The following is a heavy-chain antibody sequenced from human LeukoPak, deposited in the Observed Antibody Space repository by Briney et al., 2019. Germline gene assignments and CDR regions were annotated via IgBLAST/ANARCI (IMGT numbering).Heavy chain of an antibody. Sequence: PSETLSLTCTVSGGSISSNSYYWGWIRQPPGKGLEWIGTIYYSGFTYYNPSLNSQVTISVDTSQNQFSLKLSSVTAADAAIYYCASLVTGTMWTDFWGQGTLVTVSS. CDR3: ASLVTGTMWTDF. J-gene: IGHJ4*02. V-gene: IGHV4-39*01. CDR1: GGSISSNSYY. CDR2: IYYSGFT. D-gene: IGHD1-7*01.